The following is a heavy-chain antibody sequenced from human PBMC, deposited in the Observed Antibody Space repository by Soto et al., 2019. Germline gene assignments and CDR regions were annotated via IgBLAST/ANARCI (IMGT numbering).Heavy chain of an antibody. J-gene: IGHJ6*02. D-gene: IGHD2-15*01. CDR3: ARTGCSGGSCSFYYYGMGV. CDR1: GGSLSSGGYS. Sequence: SETLSHTCAVSGGSLSSGGYSWSWIRQPPGKGLERIGYIYHSGSTYYNPSLKSRVTISVDRSKNQFSLKLSSVTAADTAVYYCARTGCSGGSCSFYYYGMGVWGQGTTVTVSS. V-gene: IGHV4-30-2*02. CDR2: IYHSGST.